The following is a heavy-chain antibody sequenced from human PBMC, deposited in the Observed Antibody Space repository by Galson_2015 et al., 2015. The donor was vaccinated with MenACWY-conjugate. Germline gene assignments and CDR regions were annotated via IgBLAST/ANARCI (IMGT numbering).Heavy chain of an antibody. D-gene: IGHD1-1*01. CDR2: IRDTGSL. Sequence: SLTCTVSGGSISSHYWSWFRQPPGKGLEWIAYIRDTGSLKDNPSLKSRVTISVDTSNSQFSLKLSSVTAADTAVYYCASGGTSPRPFLNSFAPWGQGTLVTVSS. V-gene: IGHV4-59*11. CDR3: ASGGTSPRPFLNSFAP. CDR1: GGSISSHY. J-gene: IGHJ5*02.